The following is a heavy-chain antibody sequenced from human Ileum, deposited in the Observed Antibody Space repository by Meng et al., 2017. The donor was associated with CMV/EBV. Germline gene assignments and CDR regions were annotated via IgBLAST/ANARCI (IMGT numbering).Heavy chain of an antibody. V-gene: IGHV3-74*01. D-gene: IGHD1-14*01. CDR2: ISDDGSIT. CDR3: ISEAAGGDY. J-gene: IGHJ4*02. Sequence: GESLKISCVASGLTFSSHWMHWVRQTPGKELVWVSRISDDGSITTYADSVRGRFTISRDNTTNTLYLQLSSLAVDDTAVNYFISEAAGGDYWGQGALVTVSS. CDR1: GLTFSSHW.